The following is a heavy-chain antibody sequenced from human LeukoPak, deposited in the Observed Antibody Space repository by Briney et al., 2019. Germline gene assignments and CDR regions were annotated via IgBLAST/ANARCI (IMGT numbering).Heavy chain of an antibody. CDR2: INQSGST. V-gene: IGHV4-39*07. CDR3: ARDRQIVVRAHGTLDL. J-gene: IGHJ3*01. CDR1: GGSISSSSYY. Sequence: SETLSLTCTVPGGSISSSSYYWGWIRQPPGKGLEWIGEINQSGSTNYNPSLKSRVTISVDTSKNQFSLKLSSVTAADTAVYYCARDRQIVVRAHGTLDLWGQGTMVTVSS. D-gene: IGHD3-10*01.